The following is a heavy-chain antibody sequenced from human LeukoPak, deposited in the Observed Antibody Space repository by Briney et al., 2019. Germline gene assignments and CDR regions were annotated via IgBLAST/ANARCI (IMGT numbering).Heavy chain of an antibody. Sequence: GGSLRLSCAASGFTFSSSWMTWVRQAPGKGLEWVANIKKDGSDKNYVDSVKGRFTISRDNAKNSLYLQMNSLRAEDTAVYYCARDRADDSSGYPPTGAFDIWGQGTMVTVSS. CDR2: IKKDGSDK. D-gene: IGHD3-22*01. CDR1: GFTFSSSW. J-gene: IGHJ3*02. V-gene: IGHV3-7*01. CDR3: ARDRADDSSGYPPTGAFDI.